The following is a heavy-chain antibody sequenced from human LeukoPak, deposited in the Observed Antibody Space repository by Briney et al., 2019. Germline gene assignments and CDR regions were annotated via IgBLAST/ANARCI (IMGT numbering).Heavy chain of an antibody. D-gene: IGHD3-22*01. CDR2: IYNSGST. CDR3: ARRAYSSGYYYFDY. J-gene: IGHJ4*02. V-gene: IGHV4-31*03. CDR1: GGSISSGGYY. Sequence: SQTLSLTCTVSGGSISSGGYYWSWIRQQPGKGLEWIGYIYNSGSTYYNPSLKSRVTISVDTSKNQFSLKLSSVTAADTAVYYCARRAYSSGYYYFDYWGQGTLVTVSS.